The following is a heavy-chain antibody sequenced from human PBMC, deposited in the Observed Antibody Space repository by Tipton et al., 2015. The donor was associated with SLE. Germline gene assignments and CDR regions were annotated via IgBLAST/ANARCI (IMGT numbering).Heavy chain of an antibody. J-gene: IGHJ4*02. CDR1: GFTFGGFW. CDR3: GRGYDSSGFYVDY. D-gene: IGHD3-22*01. CDR2: IKQDGSEK. V-gene: IGHV3-7*01. Sequence: SLRLSCAASGFTFGGFWMSWVRQAPGKGLEWVANIKQDGSEKYYVDSVKGRFTISRDNSKNTLYVQMNSLRTDDTAIYYCGRGYDSSGFYVDYWGQGMLVTVSS.